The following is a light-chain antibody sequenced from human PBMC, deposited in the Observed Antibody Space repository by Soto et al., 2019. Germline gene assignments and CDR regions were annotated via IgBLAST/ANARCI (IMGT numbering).Light chain of an antibody. CDR1: QSMNRW. V-gene: IGKV1-5*01. J-gene: IGKJ1*01. Sequence: DIQTTQTPSTLSACGGDRVAITCRASQSMNRWLAWDQQKPGKAPKLLNWDASSLQRGVPSRFSGSGSGTEFTLTISSLQPDDFATYYCQQYNNYATWTFGQGTKVDMK. CDR3: QQYNNYATWT. CDR2: DAS.